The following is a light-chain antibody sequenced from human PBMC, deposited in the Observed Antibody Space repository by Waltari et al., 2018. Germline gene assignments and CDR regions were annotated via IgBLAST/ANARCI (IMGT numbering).Light chain of an antibody. Sequence: NFILPPPRSVSESLGKTVTIPCTRSGGSIATNFVQLFQQRPGSAPSTVIYEDDQRPFGVSDRFSGSIDRSSNSASLTISGLKTEDEADYFCQSYDDTMVFGGGTTLTVL. CDR3: QSYDDTMV. CDR2: EDD. J-gene: IGLJ3*02. V-gene: IGLV6-57*03. CDR1: GGSIATNF.